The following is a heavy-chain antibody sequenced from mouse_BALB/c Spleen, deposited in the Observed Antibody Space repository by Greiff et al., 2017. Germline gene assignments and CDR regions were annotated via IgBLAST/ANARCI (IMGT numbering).Heavy chain of an antibody. V-gene: IGHV5-4*02. J-gene: IGHJ4*01. CDR2: ISDGGSYT. CDR1: GFTFSDYY. D-gene: IGHD2-1*01. Sequence: EVKLMESGGGLVKPGGSLKLSCAASGFTFSDYYMYWVRQTPEKRLEWVATISDGGSYTYYPDSVKGRFTISRDNAKNNLYLQMSSLKSEDTAMYYCARHGGNHYAMDYWGQGTSVTVSS. CDR3: ARHGGNHYAMDY.